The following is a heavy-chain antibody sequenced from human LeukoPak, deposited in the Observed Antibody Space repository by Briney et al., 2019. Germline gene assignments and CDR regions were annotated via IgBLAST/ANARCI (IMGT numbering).Heavy chain of an antibody. D-gene: IGHD2-21*02. V-gene: IGHV3-73*01. Sequence: PGGSLRLSCAASGFTFSGSAMHWVRQASGKGLEWVGRIRSKANSYATAYAASVKGRFTISRGDSKNTAYLQMNSLKTEDTAVYYCTRRLYCGGDCYAFDIWGQGTMVTVSS. CDR3: TRRLYCGGDCYAFDI. CDR2: IRSKANSYAT. J-gene: IGHJ3*02. CDR1: GFTFSGSA.